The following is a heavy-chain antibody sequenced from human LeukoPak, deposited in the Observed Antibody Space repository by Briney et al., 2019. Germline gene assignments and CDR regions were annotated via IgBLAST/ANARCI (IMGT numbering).Heavy chain of an antibody. Sequence: GGSLRLSCAASGFTFSEYSMHWVRQAPGKGLEYVSAISTNGGSTYYANSVKGRFTISRDDPKNTLDLQMGSLRPEDMAVYYCARGFRYYGSGIDYWGQGTLVTVSS. V-gene: IGHV3-64*01. CDR1: GFTFSEYS. CDR2: ISTNGGST. D-gene: IGHD3-10*01. CDR3: ARGFRYYGSGIDY. J-gene: IGHJ4*02.